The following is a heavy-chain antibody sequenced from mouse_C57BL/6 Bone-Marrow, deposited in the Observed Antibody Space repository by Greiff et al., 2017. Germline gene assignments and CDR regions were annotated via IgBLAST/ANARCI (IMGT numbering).Heavy chain of an antibody. V-gene: IGHV1-5*01. CDR3: AFITTVVKGDFDY. CDR1: GYTFTSYW. D-gene: IGHD1-1*01. Sequence: EVQLQQSGTVLARPGASVKMSCKTSGYTFTSYWMPWVNQRPGQGLEWIGAIYPGNSDTSYNHKFKGKANLTAVTSACTAYMELSSLTNEDSAVYDGAFITTVVKGDFDYWGQGTTLTVSS. CDR2: IYPGNSDT. J-gene: IGHJ2*01.